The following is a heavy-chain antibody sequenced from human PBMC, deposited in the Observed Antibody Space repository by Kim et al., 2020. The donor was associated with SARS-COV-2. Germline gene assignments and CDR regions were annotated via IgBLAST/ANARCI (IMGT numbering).Heavy chain of an antibody. V-gene: IGHV3-33*06. D-gene: IGHD4-17*01. CDR3: AKDEYGTIDY. J-gene: IGHJ4*02. Sequence: DSVKGRFIISRENSKNTLFLQMNSLRADDTAVYYCAKDEYGTIDYWGQGTLVTVSS.